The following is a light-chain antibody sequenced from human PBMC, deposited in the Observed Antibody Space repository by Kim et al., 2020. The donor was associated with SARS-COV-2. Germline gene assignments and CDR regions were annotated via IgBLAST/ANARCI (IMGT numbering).Light chain of an antibody. CDR1: QSVSSY. J-gene: IGKJ4*01. Sequence: LSPGERATLSCRASQSVSSYLAWYQQKPGQAPRLLIYDASNRATGIPARFSGSGSGTDFTLTISSLEPEDFAVYYCQQRSNWPPVLFGGGTKLEIK. CDR2: DAS. V-gene: IGKV3-11*01. CDR3: QQRSNWPPVL.